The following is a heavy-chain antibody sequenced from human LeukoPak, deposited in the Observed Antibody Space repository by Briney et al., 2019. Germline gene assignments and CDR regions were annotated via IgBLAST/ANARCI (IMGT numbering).Heavy chain of an antibody. CDR3: AKDWQRSRNSGYNLGDC. CDR1: GFTLSTYA. V-gene: IGHV3-23*01. J-gene: IGHJ4*02. D-gene: IGHD5-12*01. CDR2: ITATGANT. Sequence: QSGGSLRLSCAASGFTLSTYAMNWVRQAPGKGLEWVSAITATGANTYYADSVKGRFTISRDTSKNTLYLQMNSLRAEDTALYYCAKDWQRSRNSGYNLGDCWGQGTLVTVSS.